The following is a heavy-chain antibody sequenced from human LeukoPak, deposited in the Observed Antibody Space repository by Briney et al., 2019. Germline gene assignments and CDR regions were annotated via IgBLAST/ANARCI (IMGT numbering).Heavy chain of an antibody. CDR3: HASYDSSGYYPIDY. J-gene: IGHJ4*02. V-gene: IGHV4-34*01. D-gene: IGHD3-22*01. CDR2: INHSGST. CDR1: GGSFSGYY. Sequence: PSETLSLTCAVYGGSFSGYYWSWIRQPPGKGLEWIGEINHSGSTNYNPSLKSRVTISDTSKNQFSLKLSSVTAADTAVYYCHASYDSSGYYPIDYWGQGTLVTVSS.